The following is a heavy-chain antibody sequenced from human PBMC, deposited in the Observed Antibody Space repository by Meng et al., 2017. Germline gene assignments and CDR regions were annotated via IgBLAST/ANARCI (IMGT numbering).Heavy chain of an antibody. D-gene: IGHD2-15*01. Sequence: QGQRQQWGAGLLKPSETLSHTCAVYGGSFSGYYWSWIRQPPGKGLEWIGEINHSGSTNYNPSLKSRVTISVDTSKNQFSLKLSSVTAADTAVYYCARFYCSGGSCRDYWGQGTLVTVSS. V-gene: IGHV4-34*01. CDR2: INHSGST. CDR3: ARFYCSGGSCRDY. CDR1: GGSFSGYY. J-gene: IGHJ4*02.